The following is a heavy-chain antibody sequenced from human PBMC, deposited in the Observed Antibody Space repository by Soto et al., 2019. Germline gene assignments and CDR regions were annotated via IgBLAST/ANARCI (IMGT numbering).Heavy chain of an antibody. V-gene: IGHV3-48*01. D-gene: IGHD7-27*01. CDR1: GFILSDCA. J-gene: IGHJ6*03. CDR3: ARDLSWGSNWYYYMDV. CDR2: ISSSSSVI. Sequence: EVQLVASGGGLVQPGGSLRLSCATSGFILSDCAMNWVRQAPGKGLERVSYISSSSSVIDYADSVKGRFTVSRDNARNSLYLQMNSLRAEDTAVYYCARDLSWGSNWYYYMDVWGKGTPVTVSS.